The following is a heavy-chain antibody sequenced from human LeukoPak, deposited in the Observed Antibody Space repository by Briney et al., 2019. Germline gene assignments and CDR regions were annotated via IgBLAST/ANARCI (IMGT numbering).Heavy chain of an antibody. D-gene: IGHD1-26*01. CDR3: ATTIVAAGNY. J-gene: IGHJ4*01. V-gene: IGHV3-48*03. Sequence: GGSLRLSCAASGFTFSSSEMNWVRQAPGKGLEWVSYIGSSGSRIYYADPVKGRFTISRDNAKNSLYLQMDSLRAEDTAVYYCATTIVAAGNYWGHGTLVTVSS. CDR1: GFTFSSSE. CDR2: IGSSGSRI.